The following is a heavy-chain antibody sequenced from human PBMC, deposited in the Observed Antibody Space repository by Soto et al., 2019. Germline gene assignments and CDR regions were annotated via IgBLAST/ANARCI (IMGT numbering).Heavy chain of an antibody. CDR2: INYSGST. CDR3: ARLSRPSIAARPKYYYYYYYMDV. D-gene: IGHD6-6*01. V-gene: IGHV4-30-4*01. J-gene: IGHJ6*03. Sequence: SETLSLTCTVSGGSISSGDYYWSWIRQPPGKGLEWIGYINYSGSTNYNPSLKSRVTISVDTSKNQFSLKLSSVTAADTAVYYCARLSRPSIAARPKYYYYYYYMDVWGKGTTVTVSS. CDR1: GGSISSGDYY.